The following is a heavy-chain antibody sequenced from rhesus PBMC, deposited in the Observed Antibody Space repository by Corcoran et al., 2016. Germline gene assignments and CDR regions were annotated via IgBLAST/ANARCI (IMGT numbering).Heavy chain of an antibody. Sequence: QVTLKESGPALVKPTQTLPLTCTFSGFSISPSGTGVGWIRQPTGKALEWLASIYWNDSKYYSTSLKSRLTISKDTSKNQVVLTMTNMDPVDTATYYCARVRGDYNIWTGYYYFDYWGQGVLVTVSS. CDR3: ARVRGDYNIWTGYYYFDY. CDR2: IYWNDSK. CDR1: GFSISPSGTG. J-gene: IGHJ4*01. D-gene: IGHD3-3*01. V-gene: IGHV2-95*01.